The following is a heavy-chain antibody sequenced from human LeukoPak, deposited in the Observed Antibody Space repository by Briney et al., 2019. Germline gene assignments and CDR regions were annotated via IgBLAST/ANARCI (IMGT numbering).Heavy chain of an antibody. CDR2: IKQDGSEK. J-gene: IGHJ4*02. V-gene: IGHV3-7*01. CDR3: ARDLGVTDYFDY. D-gene: IGHD3-10*01. CDR1: GFTFGSYW. Sequence: GGSLRLSCAASGFTFGSYWMSWVRQAPGKGLEWVANIKQDGSEKYYVDSVKGRFTISRDNAKNSLYLQMDSLRAEDTAVYYCARDLGVTDYFDYWGQGTLVTVSS.